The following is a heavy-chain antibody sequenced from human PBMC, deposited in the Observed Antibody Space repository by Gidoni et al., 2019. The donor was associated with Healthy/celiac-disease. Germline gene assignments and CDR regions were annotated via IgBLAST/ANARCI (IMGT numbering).Heavy chain of an antibody. D-gene: IGHD2-2*01. CDR3: TTAGPYCSSTSCYQRWFDP. Sequence: EVQLVESGGGLVKPGGSLRLSCAASGFTFSTAWMIWVRQAPGKGLEWVGRIKSKTDGGTTDYAAPVKGRFTISRDDSKNTLYLQMNSLKTEDTAVYYCTTAGPYCSSTSCYQRWFDPWGQGTLVTVSS. V-gene: IGHV3-15*01. J-gene: IGHJ5*02. CDR1: GFTFSTAW. CDR2: IKSKTDGGTT.